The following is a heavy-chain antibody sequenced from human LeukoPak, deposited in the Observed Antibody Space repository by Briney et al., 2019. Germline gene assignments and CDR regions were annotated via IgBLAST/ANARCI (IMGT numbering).Heavy chain of an antibody. CDR3: ASSSSRNLDFDY. Sequence: ASVKVSCKASGYTFTSYAMHWVRQAPGQRLEWMGWINAGNGNTKYSQKFQGRVTITRDTSASTAYLQWSSLKASDTAMYYCASSSSRNLDFDYWGQGTLVTVSS. CDR2: INAGNGNT. J-gene: IGHJ4*02. CDR1: GYTFTSYA. V-gene: IGHV1-3*01. D-gene: IGHD6-13*01.